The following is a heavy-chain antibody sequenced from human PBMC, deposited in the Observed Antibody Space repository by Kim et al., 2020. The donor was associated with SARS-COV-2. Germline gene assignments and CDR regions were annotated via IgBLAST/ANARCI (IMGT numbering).Heavy chain of an antibody. J-gene: IGHJ4*02. CDR3: ARRGLSLFRGGVDY. D-gene: IGHD2-21*01. CDR1: GGSFSGYY. V-gene: IGHV4-34*01. CDR2: INHSGST. Sequence: SETLSLTCAVYGGSFSGYYWSWIRQPPGKGLEWIGEINHSGSTNYNPSLKSRVTISVDTSKNQFSLKLSSVTAADTAVYYCARRGLSLFRGGVDYWGQGTLVTVSS.